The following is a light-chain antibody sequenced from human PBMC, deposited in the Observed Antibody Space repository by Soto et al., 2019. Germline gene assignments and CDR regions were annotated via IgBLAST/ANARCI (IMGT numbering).Light chain of an antibody. J-gene: IGKJ1*01. CDR2: DVS. V-gene: IGKV1-5*01. CDR3: QQFFMGWT. Sequence: DIQMTQSPSTLFASVGDRVTITCRASQRIRESLAWYQHQPGKAPKLLIIDVSSLESGVPSRFSGFGSGTEFTLSISSLPPDDFGTYYCQQFFMGWTFGQGTKVDLK. CDR1: QRIRES.